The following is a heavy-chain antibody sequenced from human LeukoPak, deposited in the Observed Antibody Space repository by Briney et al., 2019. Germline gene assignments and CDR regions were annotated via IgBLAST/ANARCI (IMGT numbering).Heavy chain of an antibody. CDR2: IIPIFGTA. J-gene: IGHJ5*02. V-gene: IGHV1-69*05. CDR1: GGTFSSYA. Sequence: VASVKVSCKASGGTFSSYAISWVRQAPGQGLEWMGRIIPIFGTANYAQKFQGRVTITTDESTSTAYMELGSLRSEDTAVYYCARALAAAGPLLFDPWGQGTLVTVSS. D-gene: IGHD6-13*01. CDR3: ARALAAAGPLLFDP.